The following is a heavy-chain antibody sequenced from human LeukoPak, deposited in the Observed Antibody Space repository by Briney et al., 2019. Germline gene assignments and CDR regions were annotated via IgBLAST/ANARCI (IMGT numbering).Heavy chain of an antibody. J-gene: IGHJ6*02. CDR3: ARSSFYDYVWGSYRSNGMDV. V-gene: IGHV4-31*03. D-gene: IGHD3-16*02. Sequence: SETLSLTCTVSGGSISSGGYYWSWIRQHPGKGLGWIGYIYYSGSTYYNPSLKSRVTISVDTSKNQFSLKLSSVTAADTAVYYCARSSFYDYVWGSYRSNGMDVWGQGTTVTVSS. CDR1: GGSISSGGYY. CDR2: IYYSGST.